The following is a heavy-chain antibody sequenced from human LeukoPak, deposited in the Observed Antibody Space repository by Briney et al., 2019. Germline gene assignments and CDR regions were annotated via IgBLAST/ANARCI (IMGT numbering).Heavy chain of an antibody. D-gene: IGHD4/OR15-4a*01. CDR1: GITFSSYS. Sequence: KTGGSLRLSCAASGITFSSYSMNWVRQAPGKGLEWVSSISSSSSYIYYADSVKGRFTISRDNAKNSLYLQMNSLRAEDTAVYYRAKWCFSGIEEFDYWGQGTLVTVSS. CDR2: ISSSSSYI. J-gene: IGHJ4*02. CDR3: AKWCFSGIEEFDY. V-gene: IGHV3-21*01.